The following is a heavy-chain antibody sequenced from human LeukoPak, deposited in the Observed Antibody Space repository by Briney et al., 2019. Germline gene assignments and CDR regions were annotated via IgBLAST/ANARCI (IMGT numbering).Heavy chain of an antibody. J-gene: IGHJ4*02. CDR3: ASHYYYDTFTYYERAPG. V-gene: IGHV1-2*02. CDR2: INPNSGGT. Sequence: GASVKVSCKASGYTFTGYYMHWVRQAPGQGLEWMGWINPNSGGTNYAQKFQGRVTMTRDTSISTAYMELSRLRSEDTALYYCASHYYYDTFTYYERAPGWGQGTLVTVSS. D-gene: IGHD3-22*01. CDR1: GYTFTGYY.